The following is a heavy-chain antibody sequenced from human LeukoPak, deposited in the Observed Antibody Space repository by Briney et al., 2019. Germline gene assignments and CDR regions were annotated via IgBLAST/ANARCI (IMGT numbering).Heavy chain of an antibody. CDR2: INDSGDT. Sequence: SETLSLTCTVSGGSISGTSYYWGWIRQSPGRGLEWIGEINDSGDTRSNPSLKSRVSISTDTSRNQFSLNMSSVTAADTAVYYCARGDPSFSTLDLWGQGSLITVSS. J-gene: IGHJ5*02. D-gene: IGHD3-10*01. CDR1: GGSISGTSYY. V-gene: IGHV4-39*07. CDR3: ARGDPSFSTLDL.